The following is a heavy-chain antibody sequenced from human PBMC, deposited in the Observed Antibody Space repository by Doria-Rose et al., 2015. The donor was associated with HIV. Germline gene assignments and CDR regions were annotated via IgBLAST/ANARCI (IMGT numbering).Heavy chain of an antibody. D-gene: IGHD5-18*01. CDR1: GGSISSSSYF. CDR2: IYYSWST. Sequence: QLQESGPGLVKPSETLSLTCTVSGGSISSSSYFWGWIHQPPGKGLEWIGSIYYSWSTYNNPSLKSRVTMSVHTSKNQFSLQLTSATAADTAVYYCTRHDTEYTNHNFDCWGQGTLVTVSS. J-gene: IGHJ4*02. CDR3: TRHDTEYTNHNFDC. V-gene: IGHV4-39*01.